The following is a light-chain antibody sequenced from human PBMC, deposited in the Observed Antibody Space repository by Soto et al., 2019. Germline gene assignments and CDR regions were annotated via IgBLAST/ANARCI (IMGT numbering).Light chain of an antibody. V-gene: IGKV3-20*01. J-gene: IGKJ1*01. CDR1: QSVSSSY. CDR2: GAS. Sequence: EIVLTQSPGTLSLSPGERGTLSCRASQSVSSSYLAWYQQKPGQAPRLLIYGASNRATGIPDRFSGSGSGTKCALTISRLEPEDFALYYCQQCNTSPWTFGQGTKVEIK. CDR3: QQCNTSPWT.